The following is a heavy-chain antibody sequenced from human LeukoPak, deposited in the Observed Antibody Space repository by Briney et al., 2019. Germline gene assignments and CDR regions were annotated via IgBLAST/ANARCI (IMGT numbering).Heavy chain of an antibody. CDR1: GFTFSSYG. J-gene: IGHJ3*02. CDR3: ARDGVLGYAFDI. Sequence: GGSLRLSCAASGFTFSSYGMHWVRQAPGKGLEWVAVIWYDGSNKYYADSVKGRFTISRDNSKNTLYLQMNSLRAEDTAVYYCARDGVLGYAFDIWGQGTTVTVSS. CDR2: IWYDGSNK. V-gene: IGHV3-33*01. D-gene: IGHD7-27*01.